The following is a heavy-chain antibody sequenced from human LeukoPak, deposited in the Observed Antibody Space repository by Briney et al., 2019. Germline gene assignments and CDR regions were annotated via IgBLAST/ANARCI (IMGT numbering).Heavy chain of an antibody. J-gene: IGHJ5*02. D-gene: IGHD1-26*01. V-gene: IGHV3-30*04. CDR2: ISYDGSNK. CDR1: GFTFSSYA. CDR3: AKGFGSYYSSGVFMAS. Sequence: PGRSLRLSCAASGFTFSSYAMHWVRQAPGKGLEWVAVISYDGSNKYYADSVKGRFTISRDNSKKTLYLQMNSLRAEDTAVYYCAKGFGSYYSSGVFMASWGQGTLVTVSS.